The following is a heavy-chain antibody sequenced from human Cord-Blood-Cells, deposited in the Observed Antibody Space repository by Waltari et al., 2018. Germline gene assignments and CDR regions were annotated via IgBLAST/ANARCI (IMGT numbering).Heavy chain of an antibody. V-gene: IGHV1-69*06. J-gene: IGHJ3*02. D-gene: IGHD3-9*01. CDR3: ARGGSDILTGPDAFDI. Sequence: QVQLVQSGAEVKKPGSSVQVSCKASGGTFSRYAISWVRPAPGQGLEWMGGIIPILGTANYAQKFQGRVTITAEKSTSTAYMELSSLRSEDTAVYYCARGGSDILTGPDAFDIWGQGTMVTVSS. CDR1: GGTFSRYA. CDR2: IIPILGTA.